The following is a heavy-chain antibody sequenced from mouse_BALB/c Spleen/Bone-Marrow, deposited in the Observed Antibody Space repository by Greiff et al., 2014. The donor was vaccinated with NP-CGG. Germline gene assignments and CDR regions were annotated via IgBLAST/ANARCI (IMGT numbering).Heavy chain of an antibody. CDR3: TRLTGLGAMDY. Sequence: EVKLVESGGGLVKPGGSLKLSCAASGFTFSSYTMSWVRQTPEKRLEWVATISSGGSYTYYPDSVKGRFTISRDNAKNTLYLQMSSLKSEDTAMYYCTRLTGLGAMDYWGQGTSVTVSS. J-gene: IGHJ4*01. CDR2: ISSGGSYT. V-gene: IGHV5-6-4*01. D-gene: IGHD4-1*01. CDR1: GFTFSSYT.